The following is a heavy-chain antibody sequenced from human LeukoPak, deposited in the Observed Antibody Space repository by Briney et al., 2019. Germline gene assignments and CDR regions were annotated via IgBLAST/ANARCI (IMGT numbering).Heavy chain of an antibody. CDR2: ISTNGGST. V-gene: IGHV3-64*02. J-gene: IGHJ6*03. CDR3: AKDMGGRTRAGDYYYMDV. CDR1: GFTFSSYA. D-gene: IGHD3-16*01. Sequence: GGSLRLSCAASGFTFSSYAMHWVRQAPGKGLEFVSGISTNGGSTYYADSVKGRFTISRDNSKNSLYLQMNSLRPEDTALYYCAKDMGGRTRAGDYYYMDVWGKGTTVTVSS.